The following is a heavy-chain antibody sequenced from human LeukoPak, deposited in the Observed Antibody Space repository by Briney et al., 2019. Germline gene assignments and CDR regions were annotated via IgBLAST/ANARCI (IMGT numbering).Heavy chain of an antibody. V-gene: IGHV4-39*01. D-gene: IGHD2/OR15-2a*01. J-gene: IGHJ4*02. CDR1: GGSISSSSYY. CDR3: ARRGSILAYYFDY. CDR2: IYYSGST. Sequence: SETLSLTCTVSGGSISSSSYYWGWIRQPPGKGLEWIGGIYYSGSTYYNPSLKSRVTISVDTSKNQFSLKLSSVTAADTAVYYCARRGSILAYYFDYWGQGTLVTVSS.